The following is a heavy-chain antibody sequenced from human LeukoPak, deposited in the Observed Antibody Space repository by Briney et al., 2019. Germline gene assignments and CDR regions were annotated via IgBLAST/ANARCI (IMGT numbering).Heavy chain of an antibody. V-gene: IGHV5-51*01. D-gene: IGHD5-12*01. CDR1: GYSFTSYW. Sequence: GESLKISCKGSGYSFTSYWIGWVRQMLGKGLEWMGIIYPGDSDTRYSPSFQGQVTISADKSIGTAYLQWSSLKASDTAMYYCARHESSWPYYYYMDVWGKGTTVTVSS. J-gene: IGHJ6*03. CDR2: IYPGDSDT. CDR3: ARHESSWPYYYYMDV.